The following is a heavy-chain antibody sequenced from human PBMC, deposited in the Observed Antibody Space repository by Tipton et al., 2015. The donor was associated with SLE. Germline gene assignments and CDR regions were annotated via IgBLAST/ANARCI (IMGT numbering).Heavy chain of an antibody. CDR3: ARPYPPGIAVAGNAFDI. CDR2: IYHSGST. V-gene: IGHV4-38-2*01. D-gene: IGHD6-19*01. J-gene: IGHJ3*02. Sequence: TLSLTCAVSGYSISSGYYWGWIRQPPGKGLEWIGSIYHSGSTYYNPSLKSRVTISVDTSKNQFSLKLSSVTAADTAVYYCARPYPPGIAVAGNAFDIWGQGTMVTVSS. CDR1: GYSISSGYY.